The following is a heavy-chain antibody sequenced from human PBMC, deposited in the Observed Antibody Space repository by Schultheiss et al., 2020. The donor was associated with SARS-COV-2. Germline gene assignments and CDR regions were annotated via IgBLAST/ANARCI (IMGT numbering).Heavy chain of an antibody. Sequence: SETLSLTCTVSGGSISSYYWSWIRQPPGKGLEWIGYIYYSGSTNYNPSLKSRVTISVDTSKNQFSLKLSSVTAADTAVYYCARIPTTSSYGDYAGLFDYWGQGTLVTVSS. CDR2: IYYSGST. CDR3: ARIPTTSSYGDYAGLFDY. CDR1: GGSISSYY. J-gene: IGHJ4*02. V-gene: IGHV4-59*12. D-gene: IGHD4-17*01.